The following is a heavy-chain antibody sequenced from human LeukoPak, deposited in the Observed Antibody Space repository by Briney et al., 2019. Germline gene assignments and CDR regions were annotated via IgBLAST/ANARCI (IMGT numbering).Heavy chain of an antibody. D-gene: IGHD4/OR15-4a*01. CDR1: GFTFNNYA. CDR3: AKDHYGASQPWYFDL. CDR2: ISGSGATT. Sequence: GGSLRLSCAASGFTFNNYAMSWVRQAPGKGLEWVAAISGSGATTYYGDSVKGLFSISRDNSKNTVFLQMNSLRAEDTAVYYCAKDHYGASQPWYFDLWGRGTLVTVSS. J-gene: IGHJ2*01. V-gene: IGHV3-23*01.